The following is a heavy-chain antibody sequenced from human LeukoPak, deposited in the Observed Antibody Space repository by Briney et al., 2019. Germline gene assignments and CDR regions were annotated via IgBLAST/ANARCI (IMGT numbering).Heavy chain of an antibody. Sequence: GASVKVSCKASGYTFTSYGISWVRQAPGQGLEWMGWISGYNGYTKYVQKFQGRVTMTTDTSTSTAYMELRSLTSDDTAVYYCARDLTHRRNYDSSGYQIVPAFWGQGTLVTVSS. CDR1: GYTFTSYG. CDR2: ISGYNGYT. J-gene: IGHJ4*02. CDR3: ARDLTHRRNYDSSGYQIVPAF. D-gene: IGHD3-22*01. V-gene: IGHV1-18*01.